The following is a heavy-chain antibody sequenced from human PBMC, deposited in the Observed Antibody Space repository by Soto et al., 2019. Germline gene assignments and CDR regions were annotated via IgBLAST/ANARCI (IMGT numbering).Heavy chain of an antibody. Sequence: QVQLVESGGGVVQPGRSLRLSCAVSGFTVSTYGMHWVRQAPGKGLEWVAVISRDGGTKYYADPVKGRFTISRDNSRNTLFLEMNSLRGDDMAVYYCTGGVASGYWGQGTLVTVSS. V-gene: IGHV3-30*03. CDR1: GFTVSTYG. CDR2: ISRDGGTK. J-gene: IGHJ4*02. D-gene: IGHD2-8*02. CDR3: TGGVASGY.